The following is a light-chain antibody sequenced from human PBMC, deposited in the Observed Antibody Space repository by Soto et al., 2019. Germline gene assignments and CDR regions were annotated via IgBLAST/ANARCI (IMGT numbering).Light chain of an antibody. CDR2: GAS. Sequence: EIVLTQSPGTLSLSPGERATLSCRASQSVGSNYLAWYQQKPGQAPRILIFGASSRAAGIPDRFSGSGSETDFTLIISRVEPEDFAVYYCQQYASSPITFGQGTRLEIK. J-gene: IGKJ5*01. CDR3: QQYASSPIT. CDR1: QSVGSNY. V-gene: IGKV3-20*01.